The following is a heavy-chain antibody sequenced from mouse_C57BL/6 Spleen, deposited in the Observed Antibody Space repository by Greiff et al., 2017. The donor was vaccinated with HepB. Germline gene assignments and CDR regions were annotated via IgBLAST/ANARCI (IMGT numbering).Heavy chain of an antibody. V-gene: IGHV3-6*01. CDR2: ISYDGSN. CDR3: ASEYGYDEWFAY. Sequence: EVQLQESGPGLVKPSQSLSLTCSVTGYSITSGYYWNWIRQFPGNKLEWMGYISYDGSNNYNPSLKNRISITRDTSKNQFFLKLNSVTTEDTATYYCASEYGYDEWFAYWGQGTLVTVSA. J-gene: IGHJ3*01. D-gene: IGHD2-2*01. CDR1: GYSITSGYY.